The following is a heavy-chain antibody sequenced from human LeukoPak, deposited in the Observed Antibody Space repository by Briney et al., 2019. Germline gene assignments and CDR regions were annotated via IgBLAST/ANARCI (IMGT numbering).Heavy chain of an antibody. CDR1: GLTFSTFG. J-gene: IGHJ3*02. CDR2: ISYDGSDK. CDR3: AKEGCGGDCYSLAFDI. V-gene: IGHV3-30*18. D-gene: IGHD2-21*02. Sequence: GGSLRLSCAASGLTFSTFGMHWVRQAPGKGLEGVAVISYDGSDKDYADSVKGRFTISRDDSKNTLYLQMNSLRAEDTAVYYCAKEGCGGDCYSLAFDIWGQGTMVTVSS.